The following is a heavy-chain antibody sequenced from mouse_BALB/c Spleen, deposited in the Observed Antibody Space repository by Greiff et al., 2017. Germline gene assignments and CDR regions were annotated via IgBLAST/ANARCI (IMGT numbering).Heavy chain of an antibody. D-gene: IGHD2-10*02. CDR3: ARWYGNTSGIYYYAMDY. J-gene: IGHJ4*01. CDR1: GFNIKDYY. CDR2: IDPENGNT. V-gene: IGHV14-1*02. Sequence: LVESGAELVRPGALVKLSCKASGFNIKDYYMNWVKQRPEQGLEWIGWIDPENGNTIYDPKFQGKASITADTSSNTAYLQLSSLTSEDTAVYYCARWYGNTSGIYYYAMDYWGQGTSVTVSS.